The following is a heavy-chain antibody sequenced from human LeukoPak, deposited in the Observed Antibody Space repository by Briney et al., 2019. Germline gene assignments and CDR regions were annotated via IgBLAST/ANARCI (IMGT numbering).Heavy chain of an antibody. Sequence: GGSLRLSCAASGFTFSNYWMTWVRQAPGKGLEWVANIKQDGSEEVYVDSVKGRFTISRDNSKNSLYLQMNSLRAEDTAVYYCARDPYCGGDCYSGFGGFDIWGQGTMVTVSS. J-gene: IGHJ3*02. V-gene: IGHV3-7*03. CDR3: ARDPYCGGDCYSGFGGFDI. CDR2: IKQDGSEE. D-gene: IGHD2-21*02. CDR1: GFTFSNYW.